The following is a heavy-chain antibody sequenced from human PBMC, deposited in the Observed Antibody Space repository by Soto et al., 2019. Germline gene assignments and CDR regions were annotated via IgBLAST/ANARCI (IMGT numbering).Heavy chain of an antibody. D-gene: IGHD4-17*01. CDR3: ARLLGGYDDYGGWFAP. V-gene: IGHV4-59*01. J-gene: IGHJ5*02. CDR2: VSHSGRT. Sequence: ETVSLTCTISGGSISPYAWTWIRQSPGKGLEWIGYVSHSGRTFYTPSLKSRLTMSLDTSRSQFSLRLKSVSAADTAVYYCARLLGGYDDYGGWFAPWGQGTLVTVSS. CDR1: GGSISPYA.